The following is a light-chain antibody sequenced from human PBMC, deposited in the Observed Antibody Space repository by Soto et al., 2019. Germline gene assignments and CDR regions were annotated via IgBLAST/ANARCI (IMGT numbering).Light chain of an antibody. CDR2: GAS. CDR1: QNIDMY. J-gene: IGKJ1*01. V-gene: IGKV1-39*01. CDR3: QHTFNSPPWT. Sequence: DIHMTQSPSSLSGSVGDTVIFTCRPSQNIDMYLNWYQQKPGKAPRVLISGASNLQSGVPSRFSGSGSGTDFTLTISSLQSEDFASYFCQHTFNSPPWTFGQGSIV.